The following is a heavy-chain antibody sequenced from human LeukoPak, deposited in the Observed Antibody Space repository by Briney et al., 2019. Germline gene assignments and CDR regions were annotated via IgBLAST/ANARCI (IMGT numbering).Heavy chain of an antibody. CDR2: INPNSGGT. D-gene: IGHD2-15*01. Sequence: GASVKVSCKASGYTFTSYHLHWVRQAPGQGLEWMGWINPNSGGTNYAQKFQGRVTMTRDTSISTAYMELSRLRSDDTAVYYCARGGDIVVVVAATPSKKYYFDYWGQGTLVTVSS. V-gene: IGHV1-2*02. J-gene: IGHJ4*02. CDR3: ARGGDIVVVVAATPSKKYYFDY. CDR1: GYTFTSYH.